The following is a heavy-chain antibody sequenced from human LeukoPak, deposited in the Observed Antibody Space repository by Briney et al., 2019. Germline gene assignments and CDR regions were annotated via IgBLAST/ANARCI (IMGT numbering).Heavy chain of an antibody. CDR2: ISSSSSYI. Sequence: PGGSLRLSCAASGFTFSSYSMNWVRQAPGEGLEWVSSISSSSSYIYYADSVKGRFTICRDNAKNSLYLQMNSLRAEDTAVCYCAREWYASGFLDYWGQGTLVTVSS. D-gene: IGHD3-10*01. CDR3: AREWYASGFLDY. CDR1: GFTFSSYS. V-gene: IGHV3-21*01. J-gene: IGHJ4*02.